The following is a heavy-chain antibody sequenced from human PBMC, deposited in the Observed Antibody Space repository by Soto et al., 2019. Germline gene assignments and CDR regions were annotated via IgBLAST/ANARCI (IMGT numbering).Heavy chain of an antibody. CDR1: GFTFSSYS. CDR3: ARDSADTGSYYYFNS. V-gene: IGHV3-48*02. J-gene: IGHJ4*02. Sequence: EVPLVESGGGLVQPGGSLRLSCAASGFTFSSYSMNWVRQAPGKGLEWVSYISSSSSTIYYADSVKGRFTISRDNAKNSLYLQMNSLRDEDTAVYYCARDSADTGSYYYFNSWGQGTLVTVSS. CDR2: ISSSSSTI. D-gene: IGHD1-26*01.